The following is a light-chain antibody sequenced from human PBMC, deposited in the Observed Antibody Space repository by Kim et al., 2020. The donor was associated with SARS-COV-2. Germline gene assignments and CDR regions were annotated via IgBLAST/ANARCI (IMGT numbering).Light chain of an antibody. V-gene: IGKV3-20*01. CDR3: QQYGSSPWT. CDR1: QSVSSSY. Sequence: LSPGERATLSCRASQSVSSSYLAWYQQKPGQAPRLLIYGASSRATGIPDRFSGSGSATDFTLTISRLEPEDFAVYYCQQYGSSPWTFGQGTKLEI. CDR2: GAS. J-gene: IGKJ1*01.